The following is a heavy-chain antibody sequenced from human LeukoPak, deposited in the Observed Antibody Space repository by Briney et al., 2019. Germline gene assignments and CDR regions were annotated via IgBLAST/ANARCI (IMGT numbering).Heavy chain of an antibody. CDR2: MRYDGSNK. Sequence: GGSLRLSCAASGFTFSSYGMHWVRQAPGKGLEWVAFMRYDGSNKYYADSVKGRFTISRDNSKNTLYLQMNSLRAEDTAVYYCANSPTDKQWLVLRGQKGDGLPYYWGQGTLVTVSS. V-gene: IGHV3-30*02. D-gene: IGHD6-19*01. CDR3: ANSPTDKQWLVLRGQKGDGLPYY. CDR1: GFTFSSYG. J-gene: IGHJ4*02.